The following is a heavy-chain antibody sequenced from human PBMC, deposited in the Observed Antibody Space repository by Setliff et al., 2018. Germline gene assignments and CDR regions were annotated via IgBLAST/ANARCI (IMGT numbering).Heavy chain of an antibody. J-gene: IGHJ1*01. CDR2: IIPILGIA. CDR3: ARFRGQQLVGEYFQH. D-gene: IGHD6-13*01. CDR1: GGTFSSYA. V-gene: IGHV1-69*10. Sequence: SVQVSCKASGGTFSSYAISWVRQAPGQGLEWMGGIIPILGIANYAQKFQGRVTITADESTSTAYMELSSLRSEDTAVYYCARFRGQQLVGEYFQHWGQGTLVTVSS.